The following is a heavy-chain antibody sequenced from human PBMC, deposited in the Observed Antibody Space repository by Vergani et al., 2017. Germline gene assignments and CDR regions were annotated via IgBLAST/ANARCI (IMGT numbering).Heavy chain of an antibody. CDR3: ARGARITMVRGVIAYYYYGMDV. V-gene: IGHV1-8*03. CDR2: MNPNSGNT. Sequence: QVQLVQSGAEVKKPGASVKVSCKASGYTFTSYDINWVRQATGQGLEWMGWMNPNSGNTGYAQKFQGRVTITRNTSISTAYMELSSLRSEDTAVYYCARGARITMVRGVIAYYYYGMDVWGQGP. D-gene: IGHD3-10*01. CDR1: GYTFTSYD. J-gene: IGHJ6*02.